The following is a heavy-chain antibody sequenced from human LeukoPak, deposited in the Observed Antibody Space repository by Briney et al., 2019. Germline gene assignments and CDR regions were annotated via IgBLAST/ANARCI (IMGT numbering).Heavy chain of an antibody. CDR1: GGSISSSNW. V-gene: IGHV4-4*02. J-gene: IGHJ4*02. CDR2: IYHSGST. CDR3: ATRIAVAGTRAVDY. D-gene: IGHD6-19*01. Sequence: SETLSLTCAVSGGSISSSNWWSWVRPPPGKGLEWIGEIYHSGSTNYNPSLKSRVTISVDKSKNQFSLKLSSVTAADTAVYYCATRIAVAGTRAVDYWGQGTLVTVSS.